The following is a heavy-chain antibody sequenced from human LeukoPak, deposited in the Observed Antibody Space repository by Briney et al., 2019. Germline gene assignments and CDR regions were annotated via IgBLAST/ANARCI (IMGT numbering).Heavy chain of an antibody. J-gene: IGHJ4*02. Sequence: ASVKVSCKASGYTFTSYYIHWVRQAPGQGLEWMGIINPSGGSTSYAEKFQGRVTMTRDTSTSTVYMELSSLRSEDTAVYYCARDPYGSGNYYTYFDYWGQGTLVTVSS. CDR1: GYTFTSYY. CDR3: ARDPYGSGNYYTYFDY. D-gene: IGHD3-10*01. V-gene: IGHV1-46*01. CDR2: INPSGGST.